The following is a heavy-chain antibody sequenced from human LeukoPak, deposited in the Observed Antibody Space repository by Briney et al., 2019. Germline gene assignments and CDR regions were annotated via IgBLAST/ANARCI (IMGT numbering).Heavy chain of an antibody. Sequence: GGSLRLSCAVSGIALSNYGMSWVRQAPGKGLEWVAGITGSGGSTNYADSAKGRFTISRDNPKNTLYLQMNSLRAEDTAVYFCAKRGVVIRVILVGFHKEAYYFDSWGQGALVTVSS. D-gene: IGHD3-22*01. CDR2: ITGSGGST. CDR3: AKRGVVIRVILVGFHKEAYYFDS. J-gene: IGHJ4*02. CDR1: GIALSNYG. V-gene: IGHV3-23*01.